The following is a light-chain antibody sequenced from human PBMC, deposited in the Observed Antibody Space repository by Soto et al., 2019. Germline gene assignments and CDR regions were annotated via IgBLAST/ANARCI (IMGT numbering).Light chain of an antibody. V-gene: IGLV2-18*02. CDR1: SSDVGSYNR. CDR3: SSYTSSRTYV. Sequence: QSVLTQPPSVSGSPGQSVTISCTGTSSDVGSYNRVSWYQQPPGTAPKLMIYEVSNRPSGVPDRFSGSKSGNTASLTISRLKAEDAADYYCSSYTSSRTYVFGTGTKLTVL. J-gene: IGLJ1*01. CDR2: EVS.